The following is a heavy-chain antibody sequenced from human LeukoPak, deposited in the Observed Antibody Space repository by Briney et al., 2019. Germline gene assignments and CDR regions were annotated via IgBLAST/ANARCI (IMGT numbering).Heavy chain of an antibody. CDR2: INTYNGNP. D-gene: IGHD1-26*01. CDR3: ARDLRVVGATLIDY. J-gene: IGHJ4*02. CDR1: GYTFTNYG. Sequence: ASVKVSCKASGYTFTNYGITWVRQAPGQGLEWMGWINTYNGNPNYTQKLQGRVTMTTDTSTSTAYMELRSLRSDDTAVYYCARDLRVVGATLIDYWGQGTLVTVSS. V-gene: IGHV1-18*01.